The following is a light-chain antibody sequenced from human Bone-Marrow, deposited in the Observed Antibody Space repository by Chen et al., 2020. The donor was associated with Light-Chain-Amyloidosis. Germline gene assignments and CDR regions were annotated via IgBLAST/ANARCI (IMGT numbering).Light chain of an antibody. CDR1: NIGSTS. CDR3: QVWDRSSDRPV. J-gene: IGLJ3*02. V-gene: IGLV3-21*02. CDR2: DDS. Sequence: SYVLTQPSSVSVAPGQTATIACGANNIGSTSVHWYQKTPGEAPLLVVYDDSERPSGIPERLAGSNAGNTATLANSRVEAGDEAVYYCQVWDRSSDRPVFGGGAKLTVL.